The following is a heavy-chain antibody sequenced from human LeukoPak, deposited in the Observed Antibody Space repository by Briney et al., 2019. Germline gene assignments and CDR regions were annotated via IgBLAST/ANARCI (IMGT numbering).Heavy chain of an antibody. J-gene: IGHJ6*03. V-gene: IGHV3-48*01. CDR3: ARGXYYGSGSSFGYYYYMDV. CDR1: GFTXXSYS. D-gene: IGHD3-10*01. Sequence: GFTXXSYSMNWVRQAPGKGLEWVSYISSSSSTIYYADSVKGRFTISRDNAKNSLYLQMNSLRAEDTAVYYCARGXYYGSGSSFGYYYYMDVWGKGTTVTVSS. CDR2: ISSSSSTI.